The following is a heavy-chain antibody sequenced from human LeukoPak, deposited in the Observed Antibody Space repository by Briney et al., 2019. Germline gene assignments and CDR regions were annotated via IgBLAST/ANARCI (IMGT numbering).Heavy chain of an antibody. CDR2: ISWNSGSI. V-gene: IGHV3-9*01. D-gene: IGHD7-27*01. J-gene: IGHJ4*02. Sequence: PGRSLRLSCAASGFTFDDYAMHWVRQAPGKGLEWVSGISWNSGSIGYADSVKGRFTISRDNAKNSLYLQMNSLRAEDTALYYCAKDITGPFDYWGQGTLVTVSS. CDR1: GFTFDDYA. CDR3: AKDITGPFDY.